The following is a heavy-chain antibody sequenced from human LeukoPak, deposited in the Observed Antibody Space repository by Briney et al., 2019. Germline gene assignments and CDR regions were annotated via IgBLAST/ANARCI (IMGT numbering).Heavy chain of an antibody. J-gene: IGHJ4*02. CDR3: AKDRRSSSWSGTPLDY. CDR2: IRYDGSNK. V-gene: IGHV3-30*02. D-gene: IGHD6-13*01. Sequence: GGSLRLSCAASGFTFSSYGMHWVRQAPGKGLEWVAFIRYDGSNKYYADSVKGRFTISRDNSKNTLYLQMTSLRAEDTAVYYCAKDRRSSSWSGTPLDYWGQGTLVIVSS. CDR1: GFTFSSYG.